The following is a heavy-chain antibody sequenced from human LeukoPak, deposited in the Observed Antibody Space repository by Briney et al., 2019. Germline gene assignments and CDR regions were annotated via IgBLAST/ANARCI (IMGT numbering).Heavy chain of an antibody. V-gene: IGHV4-59*01. J-gene: IGHJ4*02. CDR3: ARDGGSSWDQIDY. Sequence: SETLSLTCTVSGGSISSYYWGWIRQPPGKGLEWIGYIYYSGSTNYNPSLKSRVTISVDTSKNQFSLKLSSVTAADTAVYYCARDGGSSWDQIDYWGQGTLVTVSS. CDR2: IYYSGST. D-gene: IGHD6-13*01. CDR1: GGSISSYY.